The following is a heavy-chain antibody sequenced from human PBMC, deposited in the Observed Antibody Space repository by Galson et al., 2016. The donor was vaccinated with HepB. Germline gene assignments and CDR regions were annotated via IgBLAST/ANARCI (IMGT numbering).Heavy chain of an antibody. V-gene: IGHV3-33*01. Sequence: SLRLSCAASGFTFSAYGMHWVRQSPGKGLEWLAVLWYDEVRDYYADSVKGRFTVSRDNSKNTLYLQMDHLRAEATAVYFCARDPGSSTWKNYFDYWGQVTRVTVSS. CDR3: ARDPGSSTWKNYFDY. CDR2: LWYDEVRD. CDR1: GFTFSAYG. J-gene: IGHJ4*02. D-gene: IGHD6-13*01.